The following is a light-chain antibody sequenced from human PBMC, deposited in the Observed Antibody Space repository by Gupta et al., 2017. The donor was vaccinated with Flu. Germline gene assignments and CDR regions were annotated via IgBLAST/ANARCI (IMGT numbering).Light chain of an antibody. V-gene: IGKV3-20*01. CDR1: QSIRNSF. Sequence: GTLALSPGGSATLSCRASQSIRNSFFAWYQQKPGQAPRLLIYHVSSRATGIPDRFSGSGSGTDFTLTISRLEPEDFAVYYCQQYENSPGTFGQGTKVEIK. J-gene: IGKJ1*01. CDR2: HVS. CDR3: QQYENSPGT.